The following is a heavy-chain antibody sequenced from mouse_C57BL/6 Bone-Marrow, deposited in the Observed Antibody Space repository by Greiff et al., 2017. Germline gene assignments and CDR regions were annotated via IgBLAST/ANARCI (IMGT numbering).Heavy chain of an antibody. CDR3: ARIYYYGSSLSALWYFDV. CDR1: GYTFTSYG. CDR2: IYIGNGYT. D-gene: IGHD1-1*01. J-gene: IGHJ1*03. Sequence: EVQLQQSGAELVRPGSSVKMSCKTSGYTFTSYGINWVKQRPGQGLEWIGYIYIGNGYTEYNEKFKGKATLTSDTSSSTAYMQLSSLTSEDSAIYFCARIYYYGSSLSALWYFDVWGTGTTVTVSS. V-gene: IGHV1-58*01.